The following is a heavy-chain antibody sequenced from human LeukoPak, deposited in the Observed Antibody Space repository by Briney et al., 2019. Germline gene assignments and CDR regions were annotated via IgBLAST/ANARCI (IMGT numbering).Heavy chain of an antibody. CDR3: ARVVFRSYYDTPVNPGDSY. CDR2: IYYSGST. V-gene: IGHV4-39*07. J-gene: IGHJ4*02. D-gene: IGHD3-22*01. CDR1: GGSISSSSYY. Sequence: TSETLSLTCTVSGGSISSSSYYWGWIRQPPGKGLEWIGSIYYSGSTYYNPSLKSRVTISVDTSKNQFSLKLSSVTAADTAVYYCARVVFRSYYDTPVNPGDSYWGQGTLVTVSS.